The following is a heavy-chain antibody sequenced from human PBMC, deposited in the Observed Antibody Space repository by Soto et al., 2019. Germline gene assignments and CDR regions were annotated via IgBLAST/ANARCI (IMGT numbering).Heavy chain of an antibody. D-gene: IGHD1-26*01. CDR3: AIPAVANGWEDAFVI. CDR1: GYTLTSYD. CDR2: MNPNSGNT. Sequence: GASVKVSCKASGYTLTSYDNNWVRQATGQGLEWMGWMNPNSGNTGYAQKFQGRVTMTRNTSISTAYMELSSLGAEDTAVHYCAIPAVANGWEDAFVIWGQGTMVTV. V-gene: IGHV1-8*01. J-gene: IGHJ3*02.